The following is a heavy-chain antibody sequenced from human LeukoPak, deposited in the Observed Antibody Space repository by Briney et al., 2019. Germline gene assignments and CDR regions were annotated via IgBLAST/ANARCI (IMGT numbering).Heavy chain of an antibody. CDR1: GFTVSSNY. D-gene: IGHD5-24*01. V-gene: IGHV3-53*01. J-gene: IGHJ4*02. CDR2: IYSGGST. Sequence: PGGSLRLSCAASGFTVSSNYMSWVRRAPGKGLEWVSVIYSGGSTYYADSVKGRFTISRDNSKNTLYLQMNSLRAEDTAVYYCARVRKEMATTYFDYWGQGTLVTVSS. CDR3: ARVRKEMATTYFDY.